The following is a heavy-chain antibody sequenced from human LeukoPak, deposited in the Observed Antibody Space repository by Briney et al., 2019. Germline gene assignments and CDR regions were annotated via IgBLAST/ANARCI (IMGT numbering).Heavy chain of an antibody. D-gene: IGHD1-7*01. CDR3: AHSPEDWNYGDYFDY. CDR2: IYWNDDK. J-gene: IGHJ4*02. Sequence: SGPTLVKPTQTLTLTCTFSGFSLSTSGVGVGWIRQPPGKALEWLALIYWNDDKRYSPSLKSRLTITKDTSKNQVVLTMTNMDPVDTATYYYAHSPEDWNYGDYFDYWGQGTLVTVSS. CDR1: GFSLSTSGVG. V-gene: IGHV2-5*01.